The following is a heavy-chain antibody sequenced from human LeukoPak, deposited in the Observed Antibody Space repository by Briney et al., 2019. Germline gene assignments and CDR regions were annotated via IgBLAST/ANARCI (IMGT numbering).Heavy chain of an antibody. CDR3: ARGSVAGSYYYYGMDV. CDR2: ISSSSYI. V-gene: IGHV3-21*01. J-gene: IGHJ6*02. CDR1: GFTFSSYS. Sequence: GGSLRLSCAASGFTFSSYSMNWVRQAPGKGLEWVSSISSSSYIYYADSVKGRFTISRDNAKNSLYLQMNSLRAEDTAVYYCARGSVAGSYYYYGMDVWGQGTTVTVSS. D-gene: IGHD6-19*01.